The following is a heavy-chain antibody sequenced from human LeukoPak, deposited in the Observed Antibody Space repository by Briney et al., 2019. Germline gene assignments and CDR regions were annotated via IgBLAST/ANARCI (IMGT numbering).Heavy chain of an antibody. Sequence: ASVKVSCKASGYTFTGYYIHWVRQAPGQGLEWMGWINPNIGVTNYAQKFQGRVTMTRDTSISTAYMELSRLRSDDTAVYYCARSHSGSYREIDYWGQGTLVTVSS. V-gene: IGHV1-2*02. CDR2: INPNIGVT. J-gene: IGHJ4*02. CDR3: ARSHSGSYREIDY. D-gene: IGHD1-26*01. CDR1: GYTFTGYY.